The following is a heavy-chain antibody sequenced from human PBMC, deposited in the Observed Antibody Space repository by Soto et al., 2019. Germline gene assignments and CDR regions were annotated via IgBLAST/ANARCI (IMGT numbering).Heavy chain of an antibody. J-gene: IGHJ5*02. CDR2: IYYSGST. Sequence: QVQLQESGPGLVKPSETLSLTCTVSGGSVSSGSYYWSWIRQPPGKGLEWIGYIYYSGSTNYTPSLTTRVTIAVDTSKNQFSLKLSSVTAADTAVYYCASFRIVGALSWFDPWGQGTLVTVSS. CDR1: GGSVSSGSYY. CDR3: ASFRIVGALSWFDP. D-gene: IGHD1-26*01. V-gene: IGHV4-61*01.